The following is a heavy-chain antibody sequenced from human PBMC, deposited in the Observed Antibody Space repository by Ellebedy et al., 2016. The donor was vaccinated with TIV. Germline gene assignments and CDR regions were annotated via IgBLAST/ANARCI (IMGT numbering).Heavy chain of an antibody. V-gene: IGHV3-23*01. J-gene: IGHJ5*02. CDR3: ARAGGYSGYERGNWFDP. CDR2: IRGSGGST. Sequence: PGGSLRLSCAASGFTFSSYAMRWVRQAPGKGLEWVSAIRGSGGSTYYADSVKGRFTISRDNSKNTLYLQMNSLRAEDTAVHYCARAGGYSGYERGNWFDPWGQGTLVTVSS. D-gene: IGHD5-12*01. CDR1: GFTFSSYA.